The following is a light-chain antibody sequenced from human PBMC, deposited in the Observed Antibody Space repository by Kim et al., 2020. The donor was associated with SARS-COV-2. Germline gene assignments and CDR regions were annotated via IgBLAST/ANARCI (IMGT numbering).Light chain of an antibody. CDR3: AAWDDSLNGHYV. Sequence: HRCTLSFSGRRTTLRSNPVNWYPHHPGPAPHLLIYSNNQRPSGVPDRFSVSKSGTSASLAISGLQSEDEADYYCAAWDDSLNGHYVFGTGTKVTVL. CDR2: SNN. J-gene: IGLJ1*01. CDR1: RTTLRSNP. V-gene: IGLV1-44*01.